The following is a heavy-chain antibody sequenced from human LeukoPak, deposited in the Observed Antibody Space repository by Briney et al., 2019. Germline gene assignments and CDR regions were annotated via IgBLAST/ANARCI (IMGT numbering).Heavy chain of an antibody. CDR1: GGSFSGYY. J-gene: IGHJ6*02. Sequence: SETLSLTCAVYGGSFSGYYWSWIRQPPRKGLQWIGEINHSGSTNYNQSLKSRVTISVDTSKNQFSLKLSSVTAADTAVYYCARDKGRYSYGSGSYYDYYGMDVWGQGTTVTVSS. CDR2: INHSGST. D-gene: IGHD3-10*01. CDR3: ARDKGRYSYGSGSYYDYYGMDV. V-gene: IGHV4-34*01.